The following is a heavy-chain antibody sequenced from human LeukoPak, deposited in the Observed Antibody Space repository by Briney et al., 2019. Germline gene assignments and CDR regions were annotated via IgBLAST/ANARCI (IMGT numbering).Heavy chain of an antibody. Sequence: ASVKVSCKVSGYTLTELSMHWVRQAPGKGLEWMGGFDPEDGETIYAQKFQGRVTMTGDTSTDTAYMELSSLRSEDTAVYYCATDGVSGWYRGDFDYWGQGTLVTVSS. J-gene: IGHJ4*02. V-gene: IGHV1-24*01. D-gene: IGHD6-19*01. CDR2: FDPEDGET. CDR3: ATDGVSGWYRGDFDY. CDR1: GYTLTELS.